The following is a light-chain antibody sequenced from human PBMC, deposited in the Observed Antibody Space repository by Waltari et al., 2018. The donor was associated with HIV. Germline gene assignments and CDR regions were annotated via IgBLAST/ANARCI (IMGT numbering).Light chain of an antibody. CDR3: ASYTANQTVM. Sequence: SALPQPASVSGFPGQSITISCTGADSDFGFYNFVSWYQHHPGKVPKVIVYGVDSRAAGVSDRFSGSKSGNTASLTISGLQTEDEAEYYCASYTANQTVMFGGGTKVTVL. V-gene: IGLV2-14*01. CDR2: GVD. J-gene: IGLJ3*02. CDR1: DSDFGFYNF.